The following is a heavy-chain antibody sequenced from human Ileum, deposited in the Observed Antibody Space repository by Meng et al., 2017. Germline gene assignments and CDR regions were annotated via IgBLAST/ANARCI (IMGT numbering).Heavy chain of an antibody. J-gene: IGHJ3*02. Sequence: GVLRLSCAASIFTFSSYEMSWVRQAPGKGLEWVSYISSSGSGKYYADSVKGRFAISRDNAKDSLYLQMNSLRAEDTALYYCARLYSSTSGKGLDIWGRGTMVTVSS. CDR1: IFTFSSYE. CDR3: ARLYSSTSGKGLDI. D-gene: IGHD6-19*01. V-gene: IGHV3-48*03. CDR2: ISSSGSGK.